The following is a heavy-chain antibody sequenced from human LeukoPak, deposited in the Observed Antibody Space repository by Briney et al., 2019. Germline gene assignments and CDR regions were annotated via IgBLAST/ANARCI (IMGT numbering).Heavy chain of an antibody. Sequence: ASVKVSCKASGYTFTNYGIIWVRQAPGQGLEWMGWISAYNGNTNYAQKLQGRVTMTTDTSTSTAYMELRSLRSDDTAVYYCARTGKYYYGSGITYYFDYWGQGTLVTVSS. CDR3: ARTGKYYYGSGITYYFDY. CDR1: GYTFTNYG. D-gene: IGHD3-10*01. J-gene: IGHJ4*02. V-gene: IGHV1-18*01. CDR2: ISAYNGNT.